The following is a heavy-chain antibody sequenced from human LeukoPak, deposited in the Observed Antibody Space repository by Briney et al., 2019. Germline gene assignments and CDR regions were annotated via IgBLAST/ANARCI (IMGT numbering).Heavy chain of an antibody. CDR2: INPSGGST. D-gene: IGHD3-22*01. V-gene: IGHV1-46*01. CDR3: ARTTYYYDSSGYDYYFDY. CDR1: GYTFTSYY. J-gene: IGHJ4*02. Sequence: GASVNVSCKASGYTFTSYYMHWVRQAPGQGLEWMAIINPSGGSTSYAQKFQGRVTMTRDTSTSTVYMELSSLRSEDTAVYYCARTTYYYDSSGYDYYFDYWGQGSLVTVSS.